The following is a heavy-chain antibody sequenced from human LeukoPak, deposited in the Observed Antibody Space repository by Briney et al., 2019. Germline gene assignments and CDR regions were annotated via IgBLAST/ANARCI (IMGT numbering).Heavy chain of an antibody. J-gene: IGHJ4*02. CDR3: ARERESGSYHFDY. V-gene: IGHV4-61*08. CDR1: GGSISSGGYY. CDR2: IYYSGST. Sequence: SETLSLTCTVSGGSISSGGYYWSWIRQHPGKGLEWIGYIYYSGSTNYNPSLKSRVTISVDTSKNQFSLKLSSVTAADTAVYYCARERESGSYHFDYWGQGTLVTVSS. D-gene: IGHD1-26*01.